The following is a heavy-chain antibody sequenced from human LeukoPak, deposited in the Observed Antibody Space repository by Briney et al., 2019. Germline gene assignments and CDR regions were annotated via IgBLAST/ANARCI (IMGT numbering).Heavy chain of an antibody. Sequence: ASVKVSCKASGGTFSSYAISWVRQAPGQGLEWMGRIIPIFGTANYAQKFQGRVTITTDESTSTAYMELSSLRSEDPAVYYCARGRPNLLYDYWGQGTLVTVSS. CDR2: IIPIFGTA. J-gene: IGHJ4*02. CDR1: GGTFSSYA. V-gene: IGHV1-69*05. D-gene: IGHD2-8*01. CDR3: ARGRPNLLYDY.